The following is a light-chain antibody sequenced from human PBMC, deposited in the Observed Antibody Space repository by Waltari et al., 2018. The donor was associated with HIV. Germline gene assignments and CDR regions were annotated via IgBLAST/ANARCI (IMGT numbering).Light chain of an antibody. V-gene: IGLV1-47*01. CDR3: AAWDGSLSGHYV. J-gene: IGLJ1*01. CDR1: SSNIGSNY. Sequence: QSVLTQPPSASGTPGQRVTISCSGSSSNIGSNYVYWYQQLPGPAPKLLTYRNNLRPSVVPARSSAAKSGTSACLASSWLRSEDEADYYCAAWDGSLSGHYVFGTGTKVTVL. CDR2: RNN.